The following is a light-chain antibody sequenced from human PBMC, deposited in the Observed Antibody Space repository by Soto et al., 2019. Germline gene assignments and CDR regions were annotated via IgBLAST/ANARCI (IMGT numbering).Light chain of an antibody. V-gene: IGKV3-20*01. CDR3: QQYGSTPEWT. CDR2: GAS. J-gene: IGKJ1*01. CDR1: QSVSSSY. Sequence: EAVLTQSQATLSLSPGERPTLSCSASQSVSSSYFAWYQQMPGQAASILIYGASTRATSRPDRFSGSGSGTDFTLTISRREPEDFAVYYCQQYGSTPEWTFGQGTKVDIK.